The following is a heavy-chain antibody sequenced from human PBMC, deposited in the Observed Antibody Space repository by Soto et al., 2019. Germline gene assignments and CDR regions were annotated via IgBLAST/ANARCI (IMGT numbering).Heavy chain of an antibody. V-gene: IGHV1-69*12. CDR1: GGTFSSYA. J-gene: IGHJ4*02. D-gene: IGHD2-2*01. Sequence: QVQLVQSGAEVKKPGSSVKVSCKASGGTFSSYAISWVRQAPGQGLEWMGGIIPIFGTANYAQKFQGRVTITADESTSTAYMELSSLRSEDTAVYYCARVEGGLGYCISTSCPGRGFDYWGQGTLVTVSS. CDR3: ARVEGGLGYCISTSCPGRGFDY. CDR2: IIPIFGTA.